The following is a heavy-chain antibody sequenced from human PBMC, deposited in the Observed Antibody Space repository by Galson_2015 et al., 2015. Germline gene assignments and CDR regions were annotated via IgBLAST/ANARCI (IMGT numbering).Heavy chain of an antibody. V-gene: IGHV3-11*05. J-gene: IGHJ6*03. CDR1: GFTFSDSY. D-gene: IGHD3-10*01. CDR2: ISSSSTYT. CDR3: ARASGAFRELLGYYYRDV. Sequence: SLRLSCAASGFTFSDSYMTWIRQAPGKGLEWLSYISSSSTYTDYADSVKGRFTISRDNAKNSLSLQMNSLRAEDTAVYYCARASGAFRELLGYYYRDVWGKGTTVTVSS.